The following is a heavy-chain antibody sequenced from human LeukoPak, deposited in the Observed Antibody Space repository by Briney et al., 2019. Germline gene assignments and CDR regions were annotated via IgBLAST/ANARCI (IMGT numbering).Heavy chain of an antibody. Sequence: SETLSLTCAVSGVSISSSEWWSWVRQPPGEGLEWIGEIHRAGRTRYNPSLKRRVTISMDYSKNQFSLKLTSVTAADTAIYYCGKTDIYFNPIDYWGPGSLVTVSS. CDR1: GVSISSSEW. CDR2: IHRAGRT. CDR3: GKTDIYFNPIDY. V-gene: IGHV4-4*02. D-gene: IGHD3-9*01. J-gene: IGHJ4*02.